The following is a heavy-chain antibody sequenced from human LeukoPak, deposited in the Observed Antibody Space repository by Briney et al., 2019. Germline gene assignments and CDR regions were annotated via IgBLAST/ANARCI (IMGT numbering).Heavy chain of an antibody. J-gene: IGHJ4*02. Sequence: PSETLSLTCTVSGGSISSSSYYWGWIRQPPGKGLEWIGNIYYSGSTYYNPSLKSRVTISVDTSKNQFSLKLSSVTAADTAVYYCARQDSSGSHDYWGQGTLVTVSS. CDR2: IYYSGST. CDR3: ARQDSSGSHDY. D-gene: IGHD3-22*01. CDR1: GGSISSSSYY. V-gene: IGHV4-39*01.